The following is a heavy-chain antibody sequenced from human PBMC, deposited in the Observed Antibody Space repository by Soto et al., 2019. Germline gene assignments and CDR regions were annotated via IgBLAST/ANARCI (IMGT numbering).Heavy chain of an antibody. CDR2: AHHSGRT. Sequence: PSETLSRSCAVSGGNMTRSNWWNWVRQYPGKGLEWIGEAHHSGRTNYNPSLKSRVTISVDKSKNHFSLKLSSVTAADTAVYYCARSEATGLDHWGQGTLVTVSS. CDR1: GGNMTRSNW. V-gene: IGHV4-4*02. J-gene: IGHJ4*02. CDR3: ARSEATGLDH. D-gene: IGHD1-26*01.